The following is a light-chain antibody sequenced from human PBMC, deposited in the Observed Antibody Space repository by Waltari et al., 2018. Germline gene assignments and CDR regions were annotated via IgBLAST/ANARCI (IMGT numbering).Light chain of an antibody. CDR1: QSVLYTSNNKNY. V-gene: IGKV4-1*01. Sequence: DIVMTQSPDSLAVSLGERATINCKSSQSVLYTSNNKNYLAWYQQEPGQPPKFLIYWASTRESGVPDRFSGSGSGTDFTLTISSLQAEDVAVYYCQQYYSTPLTFGGGTKVEIK. J-gene: IGKJ4*01. CDR2: WAS. CDR3: QQYYSTPLT.